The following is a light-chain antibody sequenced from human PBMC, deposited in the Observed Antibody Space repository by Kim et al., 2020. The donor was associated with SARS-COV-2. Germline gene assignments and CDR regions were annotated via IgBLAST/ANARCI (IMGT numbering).Light chain of an antibody. CDR1: RSNIGSTT. J-gene: IGLJ1*01. CDR2: YNN. CDR3: AAWDDSLNGYV. Sequence: GQRVTISCSGSRSNIGSTTVNWYRQLPGTAPKLLIYYNNQRPSGVPDRFSGSKSGTSASLAISGLQSEDEAVYYCAAWDDSLNGYVFGTGTKVTVL. V-gene: IGLV1-44*01.